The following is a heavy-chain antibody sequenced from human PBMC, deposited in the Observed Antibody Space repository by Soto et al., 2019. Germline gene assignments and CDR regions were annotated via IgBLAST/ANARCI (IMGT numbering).Heavy chain of an antibody. CDR2: INHSGST. CDR1: GGSFSGYY. Sequence: QVQLPQLGAGLLKPSETLSLTCAVYGGSFSGYYWSWIRQPPGKGLDWIGEINHSGSTNYNPSLKSRVTISVDTSKNQFSLKLSSLTAAGTAVYYCERGAIAARPSNWFDPWGQGTLVTVSS. V-gene: IGHV4-34*01. CDR3: ERGAIAARPSNWFDP. D-gene: IGHD6-6*01. J-gene: IGHJ5*02.